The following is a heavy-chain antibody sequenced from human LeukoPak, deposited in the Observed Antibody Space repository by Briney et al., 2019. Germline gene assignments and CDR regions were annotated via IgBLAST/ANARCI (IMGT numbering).Heavy chain of an antibody. CDR3: AHMYCGGDCYSQDFDY. CDR1: GFSLSTSGVG. D-gene: IGHD2-21*02. V-gene: IGHV2-5*02. CDR2: IYWDDDK. J-gene: IGHJ4*02. Sequence: SGPTLVKPTQTLTLTCTFSGFSLSTSGVGVGWIRQPPGKALEWLALIYWDDDKRYSPSLKSRLTITKDTSKNQVVLTMTNMDPVDTATYYCAHMYCGGDCYSQDFDYWGQGTLVTVSS.